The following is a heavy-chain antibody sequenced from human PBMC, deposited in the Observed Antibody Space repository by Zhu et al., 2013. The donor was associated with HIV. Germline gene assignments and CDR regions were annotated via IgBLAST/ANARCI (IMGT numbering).Heavy chain of an antibody. D-gene: IGHD3-22*01. CDR1: GYSISSGYY. CDR3: ERGGAGAYYDTSGSQPFDI. CDR2: IYHSGNT. J-gene: IGHJ3*02. V-gene: IGHV4-38-2*01. Sequence: QVQLQESGPGLVKPSETLSLTCAVSGYSISSGYYWGWIRQPPGKGLEWIGSIYHSGNTYYNPSLKSRVTISVDTSKNQFSLKLSSVTAADTAVYYCERGGAGAYYDTSGSQPFDIWGQGTSGHRLF.